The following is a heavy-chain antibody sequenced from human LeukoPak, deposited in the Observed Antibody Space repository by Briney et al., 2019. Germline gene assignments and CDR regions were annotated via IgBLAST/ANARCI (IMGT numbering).Heavy chain of an antibody. CDR1: GFTFSSYA. CDR2: ISGSGGST. V-gene: IGHV3-23*01. Sequence: GGSLRLSCAASGFTFSSYAKSWVRQAPGKGLEWVSAISGSGGSTYYADSVKGRFTISRDNSKNTLYLQMNSLRAEDTAVYYCAKAFYSSMSSFDYWGQGTLVTVSS. D-gene: IGHD6-13*01. CDR3: AKAFYSSMSSFDY. J-gene: IGHJ4*02.